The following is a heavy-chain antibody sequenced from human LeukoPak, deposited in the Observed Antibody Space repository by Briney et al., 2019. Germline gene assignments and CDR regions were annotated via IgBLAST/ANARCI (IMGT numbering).Heavy chain of an antibody. J-gene: IGHJ5*02. Sequence: GGSLRLSCIASGFTFSNYAMSWVRQAPGKGLELVSGIYGSDDKTVYGDAVKGRFTISRDNSKNTLYLQMNSLRADDTAVYYCAKTQGYYDAWGQGALVTVSS. D-gene: IGHD2-15*01. CDR2: IYGSDDKT. V-gene: IGHV3-23*01. CDR1: GFTFSNYA. CDR3: AKTQGYYDA.